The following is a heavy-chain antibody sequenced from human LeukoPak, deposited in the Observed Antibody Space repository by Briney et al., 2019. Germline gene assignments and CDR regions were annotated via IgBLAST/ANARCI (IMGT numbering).Heavy chain of an antibody. J-gene: IGHJ5*02. CDR2: ISGYNGNI. Sequence: ASVKVSFKACGYILTSYGISGVRQAPGQGGEWMGWISGYNGNINYAQKLQGRVTLTTDTSTSTAYMALRSLRSDDTAVYYCARAGLDHCSGGSCYFGWFDPWGQGTLVTVSS. CDR1: GYILTSYG. V-gene: IGHV1-18*01. CDR3: ARAGLDHCSGGSCYFGWFDP. D-gene: IGHD2-15*01.